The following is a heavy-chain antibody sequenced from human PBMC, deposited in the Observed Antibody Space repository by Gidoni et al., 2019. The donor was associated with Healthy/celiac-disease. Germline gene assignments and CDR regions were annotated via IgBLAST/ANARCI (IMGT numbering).Heavy chain of an antibody. Sequence: QVQLQQWCAGLLKPSETLSLTCAVYGGSFSGYYWSWIRQPPGKGLEWIGEINHSGSTNYNPSLKSRVTIAVDTSKNQFSLKLSSVTAADTAVYYCARYSSWDLFFDYWGQGTLVTVSS. CDR1: GGSFSGYY. J-gene: IGHJ4*02. CDR2: INHSGST. V-gene: IGHV4-34*01. CDR3: ARYSSWDLFFDY. D-gene: IGHD6-13*01.